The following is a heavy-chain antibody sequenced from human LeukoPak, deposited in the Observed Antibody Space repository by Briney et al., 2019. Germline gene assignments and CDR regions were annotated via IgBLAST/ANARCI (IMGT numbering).Heavy chain of an antibody. CDR2: ISGSGGST. Sequence: GGSLRLSCAASGFTFDDYGMSWVRQAPGKGLEWVSAISGSGGSTYYADSVKGRFTISRDNSKNTLYLQMNSLRAEDTAVYYCAKDPEELFNWFDPWGQGTLVTVSS. CDR3: AKDPEELFNWFDP. V-gene: IGHV3-23*01. D-gene: IGHD3-10*01. CDR1: GFTFDDYG. J-gene: IGHJ5*02.